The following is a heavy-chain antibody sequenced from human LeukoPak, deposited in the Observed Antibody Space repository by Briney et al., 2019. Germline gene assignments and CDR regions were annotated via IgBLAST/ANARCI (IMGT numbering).Heavy chain of an antibody. J-gene: IGHJ6*02. CDR2: INSDGSIT. CDR1: GFTFTTYW. D-gene: IGHD5-18*01. V-gene: IGHV3-74*01. CDR3: ARDAVDSANAV. Sequence: GGSLRLSCAASGFTFTTYWMHWVRQAPGKGLVWVSHINSDGSITSYADSVKGRFTISRDNAKNTLYLQMNSLRAEDTAVYYCARDAVDSANAVWGQGTTVTVSS.